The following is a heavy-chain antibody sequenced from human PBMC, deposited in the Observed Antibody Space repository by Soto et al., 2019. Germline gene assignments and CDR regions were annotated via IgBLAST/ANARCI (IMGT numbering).Heavy chain of an antibody. CDR3: ARDWGTMVRGVTEIYYYYGMDV. J-gene: IGHJ6*02. CDR1: GGSISSGGYY. Sequence: SETLSLTCTVSGGSISSGGYYWSWIRQHPGKGLEWIGYIYHSGTTYYNPSLKSRVTISVDTSKNQFSLKLTSVTAADTAVYYCARDWGTMVRGVTEIYYYYGMDVWGQGTTVTVSS. D-gene: IGHD3-10*01. V-gene: IGHV4-31*03. CDR2: IYHSGTT.